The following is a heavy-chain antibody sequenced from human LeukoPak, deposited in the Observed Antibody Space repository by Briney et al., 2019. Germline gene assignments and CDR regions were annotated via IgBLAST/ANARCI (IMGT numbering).Heavy chain of an antibody. CDR2: INHSGST. CDR3: ARDSSVGTGWFDP. J-gene: IGHJ5*02. D-gene: IGHD2-21*02. CDR1: GGSFSGYY. V-gene: IGHV4-34*01. Sequence: SETLSLTCAVYGGSFSGYYWSWIRQPPGKGLEWIGEINHSGSTNYNPSLKSRVTISVDTSKNQFSLKLSSVTAADTAVYYCARDSSVGTGWFDPWGQGTLVTVSS.